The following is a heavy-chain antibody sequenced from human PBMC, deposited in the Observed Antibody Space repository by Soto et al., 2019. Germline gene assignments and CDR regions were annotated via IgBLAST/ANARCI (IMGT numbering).Heavy chain of an antibody. CDR1: GGTFSSYA. J-gene: IGHJ6*02. V-gene: IGHV1-69*13. D-gene: IGHD3-22*01. Sequence: VASVKVSCKAPGGTFSSYAISWVRQAPGQGLEWMGGIIPIFGTANYAQKFQGRVTITADESTSTAYMELSSLRSEDTAVYYCARDYHDSSGYYASGMDVWVLVTTVTIAS. CDR3: ARDYHDSSGYYASGMDV. CDR2: IIPIFGTA.